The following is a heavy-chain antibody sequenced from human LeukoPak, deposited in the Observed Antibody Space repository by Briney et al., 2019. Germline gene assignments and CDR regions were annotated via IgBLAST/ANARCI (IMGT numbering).Heavy chain of an antibody. CDR1: GGLISSSSYY. D-gene: IGHD3-10*01. CDR3: AKSNGYGLVDI. Sequence: SETLSLPCTVSGGLISSSSYYWGWIRQPPGKGLGWLGGNYYSGSSCYNTYLQSRVHLSLDKSRTQFSPKLNSVTGADTALHYCAKSNGYGLVDIWGQGTMVTVSS. V-gene: IGHV4-39*07. CDR2: NYYSGSS. J-gene: IGHJ3*02.